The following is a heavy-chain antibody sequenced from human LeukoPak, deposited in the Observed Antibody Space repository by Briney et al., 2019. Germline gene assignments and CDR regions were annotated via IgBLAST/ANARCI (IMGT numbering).Heavy chain of an antibody. CDR3: ARRRLDSSSLKRYFDL. CDR2: IYYSGTT. D-gene: IGHD6-6*01. CDR1: GGSISSNSYY. Sequence: SETLSLTCTVSGGSISSNSYYWGWIRQPPGKGLEWIGSIYYSGTTYYNPSLKSRVTISVDTSKNQFSLSLNSVTAADTSMYYCARRRLDSSSLKRYFDLWGRGTLVTVSS. J-gene: IGHJ2*01. V-gene: IGHV4-39*01.